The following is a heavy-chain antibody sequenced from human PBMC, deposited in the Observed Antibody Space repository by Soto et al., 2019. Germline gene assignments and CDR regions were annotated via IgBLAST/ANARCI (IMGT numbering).Heavy chain of an antibody. D-gene: IGHD3-22*01. V-gene: IGHV1-69*01. CDR3: TRDRGQRYNDGRGYYYSAY. Sequence: QVHLVQSGAEVKKPGSSVKVSCKASGGTFSSYAISWVRQAPGQGLEWMGGFIPVFGTTNYAQKLQGRVTSNADESTSTAYMELSSLRSEDTAVYYCTRDRGQRYNDGRGYYYSAYWGQGTLVTDSS. CDR1: GGTFSSYA. CDR2: FIPVFGTT. J-gene: IGHJ4*02.